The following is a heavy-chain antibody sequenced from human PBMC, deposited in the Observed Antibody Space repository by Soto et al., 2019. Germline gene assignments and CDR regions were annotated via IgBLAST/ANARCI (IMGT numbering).Heavy chain of an antibody. Sequence: ASVKVSCKASGYTFTSYYMHWVPQAPGQGLEWLGIINPTGGGTTYAQMLQGRVTLTRDTSTSTVYMELSRLTSEDTAVYYCASEGGRWCSGGSCFSRAPDYGMDVWG. CDR2: INPTGGGT. CDR1: GYTFTSYY. D-gene: IGHD2-15*01. V-gene: IGHV1-46*03. CDR3: ASEGGRWCSGGSCFSRAPDYGMDV. J-gene: IGHJ6*02.